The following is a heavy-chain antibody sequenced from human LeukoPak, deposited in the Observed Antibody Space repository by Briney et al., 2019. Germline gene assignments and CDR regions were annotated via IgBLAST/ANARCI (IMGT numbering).Heavy chain of an antibody. V-gene: IGHV3-21*01. D-gene: IGHD3-22*01. J-gene: IGHJ3*01. CDR1: GFTFSSYS. CDR3: AKDLTYYDSSGYYYAAD. CDR2: ISSSSSYI. Sequence: GGSLRLSCAASGFTFSSYSMNWVRQAPGKGLEWVSSISSSSSYIYYADSVKGRFTISRDNAKNSLYLQMNSLRAEDTAVYYCAKDLTYYDSSGYYYAADWGQGTMVTVSS.